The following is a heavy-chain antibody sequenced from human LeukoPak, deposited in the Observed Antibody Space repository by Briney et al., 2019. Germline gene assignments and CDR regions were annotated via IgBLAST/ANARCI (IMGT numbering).Heavy chain of an antibody. D-gene: IGHD6-19*01. CDR1: GYAFTRYY. Sequence: ASVKVSCKASGYAFTRYYMHWVRQAPGQGLEWMGIINPSGGSTSYAQKFQGRVTMTRDTSTSTVYMELSSLRSEDTAVYYCARDFEQWLGDYWGQGTLVTVSS. CDR3: ARDFEQWLGDY. V-gene: IGHV1-46*01. CDR2: INPSGGST. J-gene: IGHJ4*02.